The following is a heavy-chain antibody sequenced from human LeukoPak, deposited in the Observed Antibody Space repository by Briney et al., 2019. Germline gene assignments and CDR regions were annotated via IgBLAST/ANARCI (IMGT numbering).Heavy chain of an antibody. V-gene: IGHV4-34*01. CDR3: ARVLSGSYPFDY. Sequence: SETLSLTCAVYGGSFSGYYWSWIRQPPGKGLEWIGGINHSGSTNYNPSLKSRVTISVDTSKNQFSLKLSSVTAADTAVYYCARVLSGSYPFDYWGQGTLVTVSS. CDR2: INHSGST. J-gene: IGHJ4*02. CDR1: GGSFSGYY. D-gene: IGHD1-26*01.